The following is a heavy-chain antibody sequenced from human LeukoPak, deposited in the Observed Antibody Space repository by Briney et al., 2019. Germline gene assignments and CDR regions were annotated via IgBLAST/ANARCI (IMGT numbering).Heavy chain of an antibody. CDR2: INHSGST. CDR1: GRSFSGYY. D-gene: IGHD3-3*01. Sequence: SETLSLTCAVYGRSFSGYYWSWIRQPPGKGLEWIGEINHSGSTNYNPSLKSRVTISVDTSKNQFSLKLSSVTAADTAVYYCARVGDITIFGVVSDYYYYGMDVWGQGTTVTVSS. V-gene: IGHV4-34*01. J-gene: IGHJ6*02. CDR3: ARVGDITIFGVVSDYYYYGMDV.